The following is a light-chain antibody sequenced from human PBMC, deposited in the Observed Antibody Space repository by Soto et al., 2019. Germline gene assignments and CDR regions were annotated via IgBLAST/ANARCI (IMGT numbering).Light chain of an antibody. J-gene: IGKJ2*01. Sequence: DLQMTQSPSSLSASVGDRVTITCRASQSIDNYLNWYQQKPGRAPELLIYAASNLQSGVPSRFSGSGSGTDFTLSISSLQPEDSATYSCQQSYSTPRTFGLGTKLEIK. CDR3: QQSYSTPRT. CDR1: QSIDNY. CDR2: AAS. V-gene: IGKV1-39*01.